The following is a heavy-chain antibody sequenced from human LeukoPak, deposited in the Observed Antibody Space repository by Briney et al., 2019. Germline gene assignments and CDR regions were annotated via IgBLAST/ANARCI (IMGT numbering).Heavy chain of an antibody. Sequence: PSETLSLTCAVSGGSISSGGYSWSWIRQPPGKGLEWIGYFYHSGSTYYNPSLKSRVTISVDRSKNQFSLKLSSVTAADTAVYYCARESGYCSGGSCYAFDIWGQGTMVTVSS. CDR3: ARESGYCSGGSCYAFDI. J-gene: IGHJ3*02. CDR2: FYHSGST. D-gene: IGHD2-15*01. CDR1: GGSISSGGYS. V-gene: IGHV4-30-2*01.